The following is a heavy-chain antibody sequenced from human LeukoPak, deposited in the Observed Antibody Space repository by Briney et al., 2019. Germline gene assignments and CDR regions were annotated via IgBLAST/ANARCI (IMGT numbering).Heavy chain of an antibody. D-gene: IGHD1-26*01. CDR2: ISYSGST. CDR1: GGSISSYY. J-gene: IGHJ4*02. V-gene: IGHV4-59*01. CDR3: ARDPRNGNYLDY. Sequence: SETLSLTCTVSGGSISSYYWSWIRQPPGKELEWIGYISYSGSTNYNPSLKSRVTISVDTSKTQFSLKMSSVTAADTAVYYCARDPRNGNYLDYWSQGSLVTVSS.